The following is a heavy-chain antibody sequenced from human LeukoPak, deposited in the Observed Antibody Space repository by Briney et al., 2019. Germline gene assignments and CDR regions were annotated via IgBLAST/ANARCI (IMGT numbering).Heavy chain of an antibody. Sequence: PGGSLRLSCAASGFTFSSYAMHWVRQAPGKGLEWVAVISYDGSNKYYADSVKGRFTISRDNSKNTLYLQMNSLRAEDTAVYYCARIYGDYDYWGQGTLVTVSS. J-gene: IGHJ4*02. V-gene: IGHV3-30-3*01. CDR1: GFTFSSYA. CDR3: ARIYGDYDY. D-gene: IGHD4-17*01. CDR2: ISYDGSNK.